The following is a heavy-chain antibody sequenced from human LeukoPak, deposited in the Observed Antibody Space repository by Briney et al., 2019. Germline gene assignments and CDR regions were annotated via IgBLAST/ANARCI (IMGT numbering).Heavy chain of an antibody. Sequence: SETLSLTCAVSGGSFSGYYWTWIRQPPGKGLEWIGEINHSGRTNYNPSLKSRVIISVDASKNQFSLKLNSVTAADTAVYYCARPLGYCSDSRCPQSWFDPWGQGTLVTVSS. CDR3: ARPLGYCSDSRCPQSWFDP. D-gene: IGHD2-15*01. CDR1: GGSFSGYY. V-gene: IGHV4-34*01. CDR2: INHSGRT. J-gene: IGHJ5*02.